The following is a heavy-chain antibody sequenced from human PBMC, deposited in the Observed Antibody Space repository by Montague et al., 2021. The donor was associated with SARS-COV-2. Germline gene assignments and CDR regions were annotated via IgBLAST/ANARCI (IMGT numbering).Heavy chain of an antibody. V-gene: IGHV4-28*01. J-gene: IGHJ3*02. CDR3: ARGDYGDYGEVGAFDI. Sequence: SETLSLTCTVSGGSISSSNWWGWFRQPPGKGLEWIGYIPYSGSTYYNQSLKSRVTMSVDTSKNQFSLKLSSVTAVDTAVYYCARGDYGDYGEVGAFDIWGQGTMVTVSS. CDR2: IPYSGST. CDR1: GGSISSSNW. D-gene: IGHD4-17*01.